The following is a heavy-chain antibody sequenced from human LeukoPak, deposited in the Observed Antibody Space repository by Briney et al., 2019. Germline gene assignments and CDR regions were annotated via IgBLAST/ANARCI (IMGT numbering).Heavy chain of an antibody. V-gene: IGHV3-20*04. CDR2: INWNGGST. D-gene: IGHD5-18*01. J-gene: IGHJ6*03. Sequence: GGSLRLSCAASGLTFDDYVMSWVRQAPGKGLEGVSGINWNGGSTGFADSVKGRFTISRDNAKSSLYLQMNSLRAEDTALYYCARDGGYGPGGYYYYMDVWGKGTTVTVSS. CDR1: GLTFDDYV. CDR3: ARDGGYGPGGYYYYMDV.